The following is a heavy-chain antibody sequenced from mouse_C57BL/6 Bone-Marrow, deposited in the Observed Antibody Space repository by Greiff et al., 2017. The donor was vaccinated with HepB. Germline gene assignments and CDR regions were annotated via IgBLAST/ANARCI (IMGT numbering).Heavy chain of an antibody. CDR2: IDPSASYT. J-gene: IGHJ1*03. Sequence: VQLQQPGAELVMPGASVKLSCKASGYTFTSYWMHWVKQRPGQGLEWIGEIDPSASYTNYNQKFKGKSTLTVDKSSSTAYMQLSSLTSEDAAVYYCARYYWYFDVWGTGTTVTVAS. CDR3: ARYYWYFDV. V-gene: IGHV1-69*01. CDR1: GYTFTSYW.